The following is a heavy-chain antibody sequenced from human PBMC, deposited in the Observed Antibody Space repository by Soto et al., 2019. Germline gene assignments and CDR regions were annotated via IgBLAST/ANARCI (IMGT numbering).Heavy chain of an antibody. Sequence: PSETLSLTCTVSGGSISSGDYYWSWIRQPPGKGLEWIGYIYYSGSTYYNPSLKSRVTISVDTSKNQSSLKLSSVTAADTAVYYCARALSDIVAPFDYWGQGTLVTVSS. CDR2: IYYSGST. V-gene: IGHV4-30-4*01. CDR3: ARALSDIVAPFDY. D-gene: IGHD5-12*01. CDR1: GGSISSGDYY. J-gene: IGHJ4*02.